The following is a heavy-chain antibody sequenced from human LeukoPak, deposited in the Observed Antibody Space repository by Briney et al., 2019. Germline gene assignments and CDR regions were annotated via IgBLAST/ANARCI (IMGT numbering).Heavy chain of an antibody. J-gene: IGHJ4*02. Sequence: EASVKVSCRASGYTFTSYDINWVRQATGQGLEWMGWMNPNSGNTGYAQKFQGRVTMTRNTSISTAYMELSSLRSGDTAVYYCARGNPETSIQLCPLDYWGQGTLVTVSS. V-gene: IGHV1-8*01. CDR1: GYTFTSYD. CDR3: ARGNPETSIQLCPLDY. D-gene: IGHD5-18*01. CDR2: MNPNSGNT.